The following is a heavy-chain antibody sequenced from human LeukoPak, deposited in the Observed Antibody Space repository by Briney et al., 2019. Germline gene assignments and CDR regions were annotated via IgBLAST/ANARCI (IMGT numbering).Heavy chain of an antibody. D-gene: IGHD3-22*01. J-gene: IGHJ4*02. CDR2: SNAGNGNT. Sequence: ASVKVSCKATGYTFTSYAMHWVRQAPGQRLEWMGWSNAGNGNTKYSQEFQGRVTITRDTSASTAYMELSSLRSEDMAVYYCARAYNYYDSSGYYLGYYFDYWGQGTLVTVSS. CDR1: GYTFTSYA. CDR3: ARAYNYYDSSGYYLGYYFDY. V-gene: IGHV1-3*02.